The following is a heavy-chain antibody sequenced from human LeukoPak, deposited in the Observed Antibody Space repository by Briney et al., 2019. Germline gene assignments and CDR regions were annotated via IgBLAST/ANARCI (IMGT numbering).Heavy chain of an antibody. CDR2: IRAKIHDGTT. D-gene: IGHD3-10*01. Sequence: PGGSLRLSCTTSGFIFGDYNINWVRQAPGKGLEWVGYIRAKIHDGTTDFAASVKGRFTISRDDSKSIAYLQMTSLKSEDTAVYYCSRGQKEPYGPDFDYWGQGTVVTVSS. CDR1: GFIFGDYN. CDR3: SRGQKEPYGPDFDY. J-gene: IGHJ4*02. V-gene: IGHV3-49*04.